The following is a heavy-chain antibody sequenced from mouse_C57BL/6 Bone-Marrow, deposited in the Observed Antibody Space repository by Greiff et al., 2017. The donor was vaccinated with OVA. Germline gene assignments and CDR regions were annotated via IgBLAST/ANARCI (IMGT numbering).Heavy chain of an antibody. Sequence: EVKLVESGGGLVKPGGSLKLSCAASGFTFSSYTMSWVRQTPEKRLEWVATISGGGGNTYYPDSVKGRFTISRDNAKNTLYLQMSSLRSEDTALYYCARPVYYYGPAWFAYWGQGTLVTVSA. CDR1: GFTFSSYT. CDR2: ISGGGGNT. V-gene: IGHV5-9*01. J-gene: IGHJ3*01. D-gene: IGHD1-1*01. CDR3: ARPVYYYGPAWFAY.